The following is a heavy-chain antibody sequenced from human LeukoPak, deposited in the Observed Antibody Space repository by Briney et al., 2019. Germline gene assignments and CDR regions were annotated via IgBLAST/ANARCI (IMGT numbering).Heavy chain of an antibody. D-gene: IGHD3-10*01. Sequence: PGGSLRLSCAASGFSVSSNYMSWVRQGPGKGLEWVSVIYSGGSTYHADSVKGRFTISRDNSKNTLYLQMNSLRDEDTAVYYCARVGLGRIRDYYGSGSPDAFDIWGQGTMVTVSS. CDR1: GFSVSSNY. CDR2: IYSGGST. CDR3: ARVGLGRIRDYYGSGSPDAFDI. V-gene: IGHV3-66*01. J-gene: IGHJ3*02.